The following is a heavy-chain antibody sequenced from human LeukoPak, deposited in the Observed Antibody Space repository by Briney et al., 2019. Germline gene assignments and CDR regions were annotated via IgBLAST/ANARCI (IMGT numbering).Heavy chain of an antibody. D-gene: IGHD6-19*01. V-gene: IGHV3-23*01. CDR1: GFTFSTYA. Sequence: PGGSLRLSCAASGFTFSTYAMSWVRQAPGKGLEWVSAICGSDGSRYYADSVKGRFTISRDNSKNTLYLQMNSLRGEDTAVYYCARRYSSGWYYFDYWGQGTLVTVSS. J-gene: IGHJ4*02. CDR3: ARRYSSGWYYFDY. CDR2: ICGSDGSR.